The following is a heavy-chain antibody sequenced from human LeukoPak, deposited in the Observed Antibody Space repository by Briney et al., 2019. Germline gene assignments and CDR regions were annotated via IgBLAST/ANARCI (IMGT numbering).Heavy chain of an antibody. J-gene: IGHJ4*02. Sequence: PGGSLRLSCAASGFTFSSYAMSWVRRAPGKGLEWVSAISGSGGSTYYADSVKGRFTISRDNAKNSLYLQMNSLRAEDTAVYYCARDGTSIVGSLDYWGQGTLVTVSS. CDR1: GFTFSSYA. D-gene: IGHD1-26*01. V-gene: IGHV3-23*01. CDR3: ARDGTSIVGSLDY. CDR2: ISGSGGST.